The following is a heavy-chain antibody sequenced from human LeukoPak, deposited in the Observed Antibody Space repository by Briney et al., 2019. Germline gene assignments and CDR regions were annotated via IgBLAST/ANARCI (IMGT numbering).Heavy chain of an antibody. V-gene: IGHV3-23*01. D-gene: IGHD3-10*01. Sequence: GGSLRLSCAASGFTFSSYAMSWVRQAPGRGLEWFSAISGSGSSTHYGDSVKGRFTISRDNSRNTLYLQLNRLGAEDTAVYYCAKLLRGVIVPYFDYWGQGTLVTVSS. CDR1: GFTFSSYA. CDR3: AKLLRGVIVPYFDY. CDR2: ISGSGSST. J-gene: IGHJ4*02.